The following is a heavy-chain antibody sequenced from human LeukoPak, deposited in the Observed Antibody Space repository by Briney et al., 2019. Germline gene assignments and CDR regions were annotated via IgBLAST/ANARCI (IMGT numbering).Heavy chain of an antibody. V-gene: IGHV1-2*02. J-gene: IGHJ4*02. Sequence: ASVKVSRKASGYTFSGYYVYWVRQAPGQGLECMGCINPNSGVTNYEQKFQGRVIMTRDTSVNTAYMELSRLRSDDTAVYYCARFRHSNPFDYWGQGTLVTVSS. CDR1: GYTFSGYY. CDR2: INPNSGVT. CDR3: ARFRHSNPFDY. D-gene: IGHD4-11*01.